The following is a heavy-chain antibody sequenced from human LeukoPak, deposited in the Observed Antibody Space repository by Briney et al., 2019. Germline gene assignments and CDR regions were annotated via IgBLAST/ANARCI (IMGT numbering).Heavy chain of an antibody. J-gene: IGHJ4*02. CDR3: ARARGYYYEARFDY. CDR1: GGSISSYY. V-gene: IGHV4-59*01. Sequence: SETLSLTCTVSGGSISSYYWSWIRQPPGKGLEWIGYIYYSGSTNYNPSLKSRVTISVDTSKNQFSLKLSSVTAADTAVYYCARARGYYYEARFDYWGQGALVTVSS. D-gene: IGHD3-22*01. CDR2: IYYSGST.